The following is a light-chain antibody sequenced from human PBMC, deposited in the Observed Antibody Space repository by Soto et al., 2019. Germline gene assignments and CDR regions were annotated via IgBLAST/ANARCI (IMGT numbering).Light chain of an antibody. CDR3: QQYYSYPQP. CDR2: AAS. CDR1: QGISSY. J-gene: IGKJ1*01. V-gene: IGKV1-8*01. Sequence: AIRMTQSPSSFSASTGDRVTITCRASQGISSYLAWYQQKPGKAPKLLIYAASTLQSGVPSRFSGSGSGTDFTLTISCLQSEDFATYYCQQYYSYPQPYGQGTKVETK.